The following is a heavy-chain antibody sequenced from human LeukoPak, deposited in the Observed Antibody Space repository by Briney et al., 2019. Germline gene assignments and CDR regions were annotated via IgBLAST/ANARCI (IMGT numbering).Heavy chain of an antibody. J-gene: IGHJ4*02. CDR2: ISGSGGST. D-gene: IGHD6-13*01. CDR1: ELTFRSNG. Sequence: GGPLRPSCPASELTFRSNGISWVPKPPGKGLEWVSAISGSGGSTYYADSVKGRFTISRDNAKNSLYLQMNSLRAEDTAVYYCARFIAAPYYFDYWGRGTLVTVSS. CDR3: ARFIAAPYYFDY. V-gene: IGHV3-23*01.